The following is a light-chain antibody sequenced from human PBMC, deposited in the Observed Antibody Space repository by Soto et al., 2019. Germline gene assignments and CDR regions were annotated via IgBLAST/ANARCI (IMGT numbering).Light chain of an antibody. CDR1: SSDVGSYNL. CDR2: EGN. J-gene: IGLJ2*01. Sequence: QSALTQPASVSGSPGQSITISCTGTSSDVGSYNLVSWYQQHPGKVPKLIIYEGNKRPSGVSSRFSGSKSGNTASLTISGLQAEDEADYYCCSYAGSGTLFGGGTQLTVL. CDR3: CSYAGSGTL. V-gene: IGLV2-23*01.